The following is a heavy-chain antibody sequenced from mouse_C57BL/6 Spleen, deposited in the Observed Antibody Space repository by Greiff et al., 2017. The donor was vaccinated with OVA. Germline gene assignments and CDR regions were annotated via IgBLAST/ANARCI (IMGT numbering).Heavy chain of an antibody. CDR1: GYTFTSYW. CDR2: IYPGSGST. Sequence: QVQLQQPGAELVKPGASVKMSCKASGYTFTSYWITWVKQRPGQGLEWIGDIYPGSGSTNYNEKFKSKATLTVDTSSSTAYRQRSSLTSEDSSVYYCARTYYGSSYGFAYWGQGTLVTVSA. V-gene: IGHV1-55*01. J-gene: IGHJ3*01. CDR3: ARTYYGSSYGFAY. D-gene: IGHD1-1*01.